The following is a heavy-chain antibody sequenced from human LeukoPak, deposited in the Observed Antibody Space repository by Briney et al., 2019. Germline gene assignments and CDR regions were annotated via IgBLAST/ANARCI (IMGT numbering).Heavy chain of an antibody. D-gene: IGHD2-2*01. J-gene: IGHJ5*02. Sequence: GGSLRLSCAASGFTFSDYYMSWLRQAPGKGLEWVSYISSSGSTIYYADSVKGRFTISRDNAKNSLYLQMNSLRAEDTAVYYCARDPVRYCSSTSCSTPPGGWFDPWGQGTLVTASS. CDR3: ARDPVRYCSSTSCSTPPGGWFDP. V-gene: IGHV3-11*01. CDR2: ISSSGSTI. CDR1: GFTFSDYY.